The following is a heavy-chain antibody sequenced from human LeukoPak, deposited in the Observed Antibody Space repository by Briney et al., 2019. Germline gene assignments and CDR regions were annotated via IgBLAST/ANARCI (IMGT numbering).Heavy chain of an antibody. J-gene: IGHJ4*02. CDR1: GYTFTGYY. Sequence: ASVKVSCKASGYTFTGYYMHWVRQAPGQGLEWMGWINPNSAGTNYAQNFQDRVTITRDTSTNTAYMHLSSLRSDDTAVYYCARGITTGAPYWGQGTLVTVSS. D-gene: IGHD1-1*01. CDR3: ARGITTGAPY. V-gene: IGHV1-2*02. CDR2: INPNSAGT.